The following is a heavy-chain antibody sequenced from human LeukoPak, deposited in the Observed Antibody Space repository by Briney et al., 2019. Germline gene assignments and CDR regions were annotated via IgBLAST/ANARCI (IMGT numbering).Heavy chain of an antibody. J-gene: IGHJ4*02. D-gene: IGHD2-2*02. Sequence: SETLSLTCTVSGGSISSSSYYWGWIRQPPGKGLEWIGSIYYSGSTYYNPSLKSRVTISVDTSKNQFSLKLSSVTAADTAVYYCARASYCSSTSCYTFEVDRFDYWGQGTLVTVSS. CDR2: IYYSGST. V-gene: IGHV4-39*01. CDR3: ARASYCSSTSCYTFEVDRFDY. CDR1: GGSISSSSYY.